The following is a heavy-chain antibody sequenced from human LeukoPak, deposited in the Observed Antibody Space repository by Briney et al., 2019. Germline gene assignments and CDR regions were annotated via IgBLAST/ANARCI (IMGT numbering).Heavy chain of an antibody. V-gene: IGHV3-9*01. Sequence: TGGSLRLSCAASGFSFDDFAMHWVRQAPGKGLEWVSGITWNGGTIDYADSVKGRFTISRDNAKNSLYLQMNSLRAEDTALYYCATRYASGPIADYWGQGTLVTVSS. D-gene: IGHD3-10*01. CDR1: GFSFDDFA. J-gene: IGHJ4*02. CDR3: ATRYASGPIADY. CDR2: ITWNGGTI.